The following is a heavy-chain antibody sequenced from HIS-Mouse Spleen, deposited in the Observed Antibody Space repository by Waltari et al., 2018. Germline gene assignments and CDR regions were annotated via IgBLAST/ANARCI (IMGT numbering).Heavy chain of an antibody. CDR1: GGPISSSSSY. J-gene: IGHJ2*01. CDR2: IYYSGST. V-gene: IGHV4-39*07. CDR3: AREIPYSRSWYDWYFDL. Sequence: QLQLQESGPGLVKPSATLSLTCTVSGGPISSSSSYWGWIRQPPGKGLEWIGSIYYSGSTYYNPSLKSRVTISVDTSKNQFSLKLSSVTAADTAVYYCAREIPYSRSWYDWYFDLWGRGTLVTVSS. D-gene: IGHD6-13*01.